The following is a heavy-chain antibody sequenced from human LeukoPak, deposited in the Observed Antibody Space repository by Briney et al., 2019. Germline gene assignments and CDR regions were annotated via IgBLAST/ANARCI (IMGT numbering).Heavy chain of an antibody. CDR3: ARAILTTVFFDY. Sequence: GGSLRLSCAASGFSLTTYEMNWVRQAPGKGLEWVSYISSSGDSIYYADSVKGRFTISRDNSKNTLYLQMNSLRAEDTAVYYCARAILTTVFFDYWGQGTLVTVSS. J-gene: IGHJ4*02. CDR2: ISSSGDSI. CDR1: GFSLTTYE. V-gene: IGHV3-48*03. D-gene: IGHD4-17*01.